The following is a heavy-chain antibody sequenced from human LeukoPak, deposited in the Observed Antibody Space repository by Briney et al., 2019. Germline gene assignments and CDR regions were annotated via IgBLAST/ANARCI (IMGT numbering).Heavy chain of an antibody. Sequence: GGSLRLSCTTSGLTFGDEATSWVRQAPGKGLEWVGFIRSKTHGGTTEYAASVNGRFTISRDDSKSIAYLQMNSLKTEDTAVYYCTRGMVERRRNPVYYYGMDVWGLGTTVTVSS. CDR1: GLTFGDEA. D-gene: IGHD1-1*01. J-gene: IGHJ6*02. CDR3: TRGMVERRRNPVYYYGMDV. CDR2: IRSKTHGGTT. V-gene: IGHV3-49*04.